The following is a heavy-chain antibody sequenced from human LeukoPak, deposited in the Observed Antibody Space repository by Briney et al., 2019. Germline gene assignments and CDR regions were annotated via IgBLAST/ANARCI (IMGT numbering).Heavy chain of an antibody. V-gene: IGHV3-48*03. Sequence: GGSLRLSCAASGFTFSSYEMNWVRQAPGKGLEWVSYISSSGSTIYYADSVKGRFTISRDNAKNSLYLQMNSLRAEDTAVYYCARAEDIGYCSGGSCYPQYYFDYWGQGTLVTVSS. J-gene: IGHJ4*02. CDR3: ARAEDIGYCSGGSCYPQYYFDY. CDR2: ISSSGSTI. CDR1: GFTFSSYE. D-gene: IGHD2-15*01.